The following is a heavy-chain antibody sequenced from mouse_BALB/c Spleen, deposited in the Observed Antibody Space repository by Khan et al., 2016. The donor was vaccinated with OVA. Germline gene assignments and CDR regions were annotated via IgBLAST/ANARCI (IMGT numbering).Heavy chain of an antibody. J-gene: IGHJ2*01. CDR1: GFTFTTYW. CDR2: INPTSGYT. CDR3: TRDRIDY. V-gene: IGHV1-7*01. Sequence: VQLQESGAERVKPGASVKMSCKASGFTFTTYWMHWVKQRPGQGLEWIGYINPTSGYTDYNEKFKDRATLSADKSSSTAYMQLSCLTSEDSAVYYCTRDRIDYWGQGTTLTVSS.